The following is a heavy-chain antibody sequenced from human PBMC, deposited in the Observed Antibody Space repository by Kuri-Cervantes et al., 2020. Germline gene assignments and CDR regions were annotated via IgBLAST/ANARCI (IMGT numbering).Heavy chain of an antibody. CDR3: ARSRTYSGYDYYFDY. Sequence: SETLSLTCAVYGGSFSGYYWSWIRQPPGKGLEWIGEINHSGSTNYNPSLKSRVTISVDTSKNQFSLKLSSVTAADTAVYYCARSRTYSGYDYYFDYWGQGTLVTDSS. D-gene: IGHD5-12*01. CDR2: INHSGST. CDR1: GGSFSGYY. J-gene: IGHJ4*02. V-gene: IGHV4-34*01.